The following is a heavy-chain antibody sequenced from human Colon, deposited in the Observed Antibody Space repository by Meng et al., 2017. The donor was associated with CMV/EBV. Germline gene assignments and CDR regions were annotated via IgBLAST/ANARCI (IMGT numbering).Heavy chain of an antibody. Sequence: SVRSGPYYWVWIRQPQGRGLQWLGSINVRGNPKYTSSLKSRVAMSPGTSKNEFSLSLNSVTAADTAVYYCAALQFLEWTPSRVLDYWGPGILVTVSS. CDR1: SVRSGPYY. J-gene: IGHJ4*02. D-gene: IGHD3-3*01. V-gene: IGHV4-39*07. CDR3: AALQFLEWTPSRVLDY. CDR2: INVRGNP.